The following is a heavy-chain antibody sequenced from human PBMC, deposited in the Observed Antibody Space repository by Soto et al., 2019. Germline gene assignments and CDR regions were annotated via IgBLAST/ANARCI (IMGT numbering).Heavy chain of an antibody. CDR2: IYYSGTT. D-gene: IGHD3-16*01. Sequence: QVQLQESGPGLVKPSQTLSLTCTVSGGSIGRGDYYWTWIRQPPGKGLEWIAYIYYSGTTYYNPSLKGRLKLSLDTPKNQVSLKLTSVTAADTAVYYCARGYYEGSDYFVGSPAFDYLGQGALVAVSS. J-gene: IGHJ4*02. CDR1: GGSIGRGDYY. CDR3: ARGYYEGSDYFVGSPAFDY. V-gene: IGHV4-30-4*01.